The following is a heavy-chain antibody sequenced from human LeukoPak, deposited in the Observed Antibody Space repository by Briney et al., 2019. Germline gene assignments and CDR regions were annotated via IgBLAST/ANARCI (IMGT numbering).Heavy chain of an antibody. J-gene: IGHJ4*02. CDR1: GGTFSSYA. CDR2: IIPIFGTA. CDR3: ALARGYYYDSSGYSLGY. V-gene: IGHV1-69*01. Sequence: ASVKVSCKASGGTFSSYAISWVRQAPGRGLEWMGGIIPIFGTANYAQKFQGRVTITADESTSTAYMELSSLRSEDTAVYYCALARGYYYDSSGYSLGYWGQGTLVTVSS. D-gene: IGHD3-22*01.